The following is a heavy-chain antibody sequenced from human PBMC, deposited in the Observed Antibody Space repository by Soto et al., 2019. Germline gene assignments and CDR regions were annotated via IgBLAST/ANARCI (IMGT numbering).Heavy chain of an antibody. D-gene: IGHD3-22*01. Sequence: VQLVEAGGGLVQPGGSLRLSCAATGFTFSSYWMSWVRQAPGKGLEWVANIKQDGSEKYYVDSVKGQFTISRDNAKNSLYLQMNSLRAEDTAVYYCARDRPYYYDSSGYSDYWGQGTLVTVSS. CDR3: ARDRPYYYDSSGYSDY. J-gene: IGHJ4*02. CDR1: GFTFSSYW. V-gene: IGHV3-7*05. CDR2: IKQDGSEK.